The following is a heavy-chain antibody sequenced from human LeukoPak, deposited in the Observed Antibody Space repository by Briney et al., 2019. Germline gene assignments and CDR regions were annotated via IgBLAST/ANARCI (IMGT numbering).Heavy chain of an antibody. D-gene: IGHD4-17*01. V-gene: IGHV4-59*01. J-gene: IGHJ4*02. CDR3: ARINTATTLLYFDY. CDR2: IYYSGST. CDR1: GGSMNNYY. Sequence: PSETLSLTCTVSGGSMNNYYWGWIRQSPGKGLEWIGYIYYSGSTKYKTSLESRVTILIDTSKNQFSLKLSSVTAADTAVYFCARINTATTLLYFDYWGQGNLVTVSS.